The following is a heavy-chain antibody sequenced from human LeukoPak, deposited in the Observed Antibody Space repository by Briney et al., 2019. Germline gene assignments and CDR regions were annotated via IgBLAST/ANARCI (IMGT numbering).Heavy chain of an antibody. V-gene: IGHV4-59*01. CDR1: GGSLSSYY. D-gene: IGHD4-17*01. CDR3: ARMGVSTVTTDRYWYFDL. J-gene: IGHJ2*01. Sequence: PSETLSLTCTVSGGSLSSYYWSWIRQPPGKGLEWIGYIYYSGSTNYNPSLKSRVTISVDTSKNQFSLKLSSVTAADTAVYYCARMGVSTVTTDRYWYFDLWGRGTLVTVSS. CDR2: IYYSGST.